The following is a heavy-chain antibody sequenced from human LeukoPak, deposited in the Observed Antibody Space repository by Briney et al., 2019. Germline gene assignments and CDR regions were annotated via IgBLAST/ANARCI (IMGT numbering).Heavy chain of an antibody. CDR3: ARRSGVLDSRDSRYYFDH. D-gene: IGHD3-22*01. CDR1: GGSVSSHY. J-gene: IGHJ4*02. CDR2: IYYSGST. V-gene: IGHV4-59*02. Sequence: SQTLSLTCIVSGGSVSSHYWSWIRQPPGKGLEYIGYIYYSGSTDYNPSLKSRVTISLDTSKNQFSLNLTSVTAADTAVYYCARRSGVLDSRDSRYYFDHWGQGTLVTVSS.